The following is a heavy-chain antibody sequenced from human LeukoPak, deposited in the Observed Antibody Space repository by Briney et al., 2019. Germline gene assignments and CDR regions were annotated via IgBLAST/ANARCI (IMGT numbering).Heavy chain of an antibody. CDR3: ARGSGGGNYYSNWFDP. J-gene: IGHJ5*02. CDR1: GYTFTGYY. V-gene: IGHV1-2*02. CDR2: INPNSGGT. Sequence: GASVKVSCKASGYTFTGYYMHWVRQAPGQGLEWMGWINPNSGGTNSAQKFQGRVTMTRDTSISTAYVELSRLKSDDTAVYYCARGSGGGNYYSNWFDPWGQGTLVTVSS. D-gene: IGHD1-26*01.